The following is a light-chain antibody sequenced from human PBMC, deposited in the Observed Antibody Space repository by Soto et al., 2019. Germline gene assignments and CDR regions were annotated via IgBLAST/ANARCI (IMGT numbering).Light chain of an antibody. V-gene: IGKV3-11*01. Sequence: EMVLTQSTATLSLSPGESATLSCRPSQSVSSYLAWYQQKPGQAPRLLIYDASNRATGIPARFSGSGSGTDFTLTISSLGPEDFAVYYCQQRSNWPSITFGQGTLLEI. CDR1: QSVSSY. J-gene: IGKJ5*01. CDR2: DAS. CDR3: QQRSNWPSIT.